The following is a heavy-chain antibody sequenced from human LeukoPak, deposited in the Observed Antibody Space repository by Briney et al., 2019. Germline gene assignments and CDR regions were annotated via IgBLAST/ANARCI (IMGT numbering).Heavy chain of an antibody. J-gene: IGHJ4*02. CDR3: AREGRWLQFDY. CDR2: ISFDGINK. Sequence: GGSLRLSCAASGFAFNNYAMHWVRQAPGKGREWVAYISFDGINKYYADSVKGRFTISRDDSKNTLYLQMNSLRAEDTAVYYCAREGRWLQFDYWGQGTLVTVSS. CDR1: GFAFNNYA. D-gene: IGHD5-24*01. V-gene: IGHV3-30*04.